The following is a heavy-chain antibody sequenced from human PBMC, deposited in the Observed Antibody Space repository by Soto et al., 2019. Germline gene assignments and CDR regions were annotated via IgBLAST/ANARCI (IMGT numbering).Heavy chain of an antibody. CDR3: ARDLGGYSYGTD. Sequence: GGRSIIKKRSWIRQPPGKGLEWIGYIYYSGSTNYNPSLKSRVTISVDTSKNQFSLKLSSVTAADTAVYYCARDLGGYSYGTDCGQGTLVTVSS. CDR2: IYYSGST. D-gene: IGHD5-18*01. V-gene: IGHV4-59*01. J-gene: IGHJ4*02. CDR1: GGRSIIKK.